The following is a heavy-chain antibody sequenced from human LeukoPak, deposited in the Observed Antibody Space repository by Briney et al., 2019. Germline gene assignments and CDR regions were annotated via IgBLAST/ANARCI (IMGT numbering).Heavy chain of an antibody. Sequence: PSETLPLTCTVSGGSISSYYWSWIRQPAGKGLEWIGRIYTSGSTNYNPSLKSRVTISVDKSKNQFSLKLSSVTAADTAVYYCARGRTARLFDYWGQGTLVTVSS. CDR3: ARGRTARLFDY. CDR1: GGSISSYY. V-gene: IGHV4-4*07. D-gene: IGHD1-1*01. CDR2: IYTSGST. J-gene: IGHJ4*02.